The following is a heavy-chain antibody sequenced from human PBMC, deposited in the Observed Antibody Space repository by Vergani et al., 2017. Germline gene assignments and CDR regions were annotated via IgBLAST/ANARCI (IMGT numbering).Heavy chain of an antibody. CDR3: TSDSDAFYI. CDR1: GFTFSGSA. Sequence: EVQLVESGGGLVQPGGSLKLSCAASGFTFSGSAMHWVRQASGKGLEWVGRIRSKANSYETAYAASVKGRFTISRDDSKNTAYLQMNSLKTEDTAVYYCTSDSDAFYIWGQGTMVTVSS. D-gene: IGHD2-15*01. V-gene: IGHV3-73*02. CDR2: IRSKANSYET. J-gene: IGHJ3*02.